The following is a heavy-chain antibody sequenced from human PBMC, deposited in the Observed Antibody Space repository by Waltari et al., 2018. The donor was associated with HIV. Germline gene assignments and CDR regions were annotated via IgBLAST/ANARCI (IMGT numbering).Heavy chain of an antibody. V-gene: IGHV3-23*01. CDR3: AKTTKISMVRGVYDY. CDR2: ISGSGGTT. Sequence: EVQLLESGGGLVQPGGSLRLSCAASGFTFGSFAMSWVRQGPGKGLEYVSLISGSGGTTYYTDSVKGRFTISRDNSKNTLFLQMNSLRAEDTAVYYCAKTTKISMVRGVYDYWGQGTLVTVSS. J-gene: IGHJ4*02. D-gene: IGHD3-10*01. CDR1: GFTFGSFA.